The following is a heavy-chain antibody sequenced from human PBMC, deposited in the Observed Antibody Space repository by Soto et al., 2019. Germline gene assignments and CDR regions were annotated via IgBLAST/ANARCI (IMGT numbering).Heavy chain of an antibody. CDR1: GYTFTSYD. J-gene: IGHJ1*01. V-gene: IGHV1-8*01. CDR2: MNPNNGNT. CDR3: ARSPRNYYALGSYSYFRH. D-gene: IGHD3-10*01. Sequence: QVQLVQSGAEVKKPGASVKVSCKASGYTFTSYDISSVRQATGQGLEWMGWMNPNNGNTDYAPKFQGRVTMTMNTSIGTAYMELSSLRSEDTAVYYCARSPRNYYALGSYSYFRHWGQGTLVTVSS.